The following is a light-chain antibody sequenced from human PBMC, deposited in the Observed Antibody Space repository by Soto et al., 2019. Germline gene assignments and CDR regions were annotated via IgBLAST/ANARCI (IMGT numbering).Light chain of an antibody. J-gene: IGLJ1*01. Sequence: QSALTQPASVSGSPGLSIAISCTGNSSDVGGYNSVSWYQQHPGKAPKLMIYDVSNRPSGVSNRISGSKSGNTASLTISGLQAEDEGDYSCSSYTTGGSYVFGSGTKLTVL. CDR1: SSDVGGYNS. V-gene: IGLV2-14*01. CDR3: SSYTTGGSYV. CDR2: DVS.